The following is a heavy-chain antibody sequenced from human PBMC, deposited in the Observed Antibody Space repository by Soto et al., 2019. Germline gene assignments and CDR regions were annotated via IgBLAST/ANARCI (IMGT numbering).Heavy chain of an antibody. CDR2: IYPGDSDT. CDR1: GYSFTSYW. Sequence: PGESLKISCKGSGYSFTSYWIGWVRQMPGKGLEWMGIIYPGDSDTRYSPSFQGQVTISADKSISTAYLHCSSRKASDTAMYYCARTETNNGYYFKYYYYGRGVCGQGTTV. CDR3: ARTETNNGYYFKYYYYGRGV. V-gene: IGHV5-51*01. D-gene: IGHD3-22*01. J-gene: IGHJ6*02.